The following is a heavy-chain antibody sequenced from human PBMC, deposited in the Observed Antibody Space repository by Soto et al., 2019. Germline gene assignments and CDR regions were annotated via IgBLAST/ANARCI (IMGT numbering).Heavy chain of an antibody. V-gene: IGHV2-5*01. CDR2: IYWNDDK. D-gene: IGHD6-13*01. CDR3: AHHLPYSSSFNWFDP. J-gene: IGHJ5*02. Sequence: SGPTLVNPTQTLTLTCTFSGVSLSTSGLGVGWIRQPPGKALEWLALIYWNDDKRYSPSLKSRLTITKDTSKNQVVLTMTNMDPVDTATYYCAHHLPYSSSFNWFDPWGQGTLVTVSS. CDR1: GVSLSTSGLG.